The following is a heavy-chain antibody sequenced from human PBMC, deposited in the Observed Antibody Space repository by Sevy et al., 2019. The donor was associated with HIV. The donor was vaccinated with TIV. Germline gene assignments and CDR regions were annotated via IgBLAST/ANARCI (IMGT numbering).Heavy chain of an antibody. D-gene: IGHD2-2*01. J-gene: IGHJ4*02. CDR1: GFTLSSYA. Sequence: GGSLRLSCAASGFTLSSYAMSWVRQAPGKGLEWVSAISGSGGSTYYADSVKGRFTISRDNSKNTLYLQMNSLRAEDTAVYYCASSIIVVVPAAPTIDYWGQGSLVTVSS. V-gene: IGHV3-23*01. CDR2: ISGSGGST. CDR3: ASSIIVVVPAAPTIDY.